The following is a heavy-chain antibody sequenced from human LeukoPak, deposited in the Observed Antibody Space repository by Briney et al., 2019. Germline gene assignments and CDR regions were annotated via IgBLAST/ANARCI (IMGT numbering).Heavy chain of an antibody. D-gene: IGHD3-10*01. CDR1: GGSIRNHY. CDR2: IHDSGST. J-gene: IGHJ3*02. Sequence: SETLSLTCTVSGGSIRNHYWSWIRQPPGKGLEYIGYIHDSGSTNYNPFLRGRVTISVDTSKNQFSLRLSSVTAADTAVYYCARSTIRGVSGTAFDIWGQGTMVTVSS. CDR3: ARSTIRGVSGTAFDI. V-gene: IGHV4-59*11.